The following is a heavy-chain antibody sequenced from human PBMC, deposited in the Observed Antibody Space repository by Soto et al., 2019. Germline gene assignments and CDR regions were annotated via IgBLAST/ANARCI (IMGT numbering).Heavy chain of an antibody. V-gene: IGHV5-10-1*01. D-gene: IGHD3-22*01. CDR1: GYSFTSYW. J-gene: IGHJ2*01. CDR2: LDPSDSYT. CDR3: ARRKDYDYDSSGARIRYFDL. Sequence: EVQLVQSGAEVKKPGESLRISCKGSGYSFTSYWISWVRQMPGKGLEWMGRLDPSDSYTNYSPSFPGHVTISADKSISTAYLQGSSLKASDTAMYYCARRKDYDYDSSGARIRYFDLWGRGTLVTVSS.